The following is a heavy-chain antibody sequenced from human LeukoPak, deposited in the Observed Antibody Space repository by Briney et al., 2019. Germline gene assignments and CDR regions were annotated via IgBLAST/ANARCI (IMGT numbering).Heavy chain of an antibody. CDR1: GGSISSYY. CDR3: ARSLWVGELLT. D-gene: IGHD3-10*01. J-gene: IGHJ5*02. CDR2: ISYSGNT. V-gene: IGHV4-59*01. Sequence: SETLSLTCSVSGGSISSYYWSWIRQPPGKGLEWIGYISYSGNTNYNPSLKSRVTISVDTSKNQFSLKLSSVNAADTAAYYCARSLWVGELLTWGQGTLVTVSS.